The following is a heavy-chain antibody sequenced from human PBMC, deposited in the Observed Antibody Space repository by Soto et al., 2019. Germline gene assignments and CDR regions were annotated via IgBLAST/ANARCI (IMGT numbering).Heavy chain of an antibody. CDR1: GGSFSGYF. CDR2: INHLGSP. J-gene: IGHJ4*02. V-gene: IGHV4-34*01. D-gene: IGHD6-25*01. Sequence: QVQLHQWGAGLLKPSETLSLTCTVYGGSFSGYFRTWIRQPPGKGLEWIGEINHLGSPFYTPSLNSRLTISVDSSTNQFSLRLTSVTAADTAVYYCAGGSAGPRLAFWGQGTLVTVSS. CDR3: AGGSAGPRLAF.